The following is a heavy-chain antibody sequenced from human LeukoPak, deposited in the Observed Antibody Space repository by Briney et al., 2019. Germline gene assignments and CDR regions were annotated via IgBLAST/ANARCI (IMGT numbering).Heavy chain of an antibody. CDR2: IYPRDGST. CDR1: GYTFTSNY. Sequence: ASVKVSCKASGYTFTSNYIHWVRQAPGQGLEWMGMIYPRDGSTSYAQKFQGRVTMTRDTSTSTVHMVLSGLRSEDTAVYYCARDQEGFDYWGQGTLVTVSS. J-gene: IGHJ4*02. V-gene: IGHV1-46*01. CDR3: ARDQEGFDY.